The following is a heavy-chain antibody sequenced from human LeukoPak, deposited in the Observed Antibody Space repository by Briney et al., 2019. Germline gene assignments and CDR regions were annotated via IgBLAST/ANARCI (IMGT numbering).Heavy chain of an antibody. Sequence: GGSLRLSCTSSGFTVSSNYMSWVRQAPGKELEWVSLIYPSGSTYYTDSVKGRFTISGDNTENTLYLLMNGLTAEDTAMYYCARVRFGGTFDLWGQGTMVTVSS. CDR2: IYPSGST. V-gene: IGHV3-53*01. CDR1: GFTVSSNY. J-gene: IGHJ3*01. D-gene: IGHD4-23*01. CDR3: ARVRFGGTFDL.